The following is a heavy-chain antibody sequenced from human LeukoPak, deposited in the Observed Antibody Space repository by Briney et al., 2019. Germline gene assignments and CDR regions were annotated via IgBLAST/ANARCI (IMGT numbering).Heavy chain of an antibody. V-gene: IGHV3-30-3*01. Sequence: PGRSLRLSCAASGFTFSSYAMHWVRQAPGEGLEWVAVISYDGSNKYYADSVKGRFTISRDNSKNTLYLQMNSLRAEDTAVYYCARDAGYSGYDPWGQGTLVTVSS. CDR1: GFTFSSYA. D-gene: IGHD5-12*01. CDR2: ISYDGSNK. CDR3: ARDAGYSGYDP. J-gene: IGHJ5*02.